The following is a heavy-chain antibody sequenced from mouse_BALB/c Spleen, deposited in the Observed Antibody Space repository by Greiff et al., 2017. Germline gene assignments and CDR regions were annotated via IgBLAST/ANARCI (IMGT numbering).Heavy chain of an antibody. CDR3: ARLGYDGGYYAMDY. Sequence: QVQLKESGAELAKPGASVKMSCKASGYTFTSYWMHWVKQRPGQGLEWIGYINPSTGYTEYNQKFKDKATLTADKSSSTAYMQLSSLTSEDSAVYYCARLGYDGGYYAMDYWGQGTSVTVSS. CDR2: INPSTGYT. D-gene: IGHD2-14*01. J-gene: IGHJ4*01. CDR1: GYTFTSYW. V-gene: IGHV1-7*01.